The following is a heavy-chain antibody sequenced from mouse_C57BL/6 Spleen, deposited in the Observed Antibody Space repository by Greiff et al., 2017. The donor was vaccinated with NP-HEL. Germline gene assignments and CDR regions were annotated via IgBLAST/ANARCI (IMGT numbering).Heavy chain of an antibody. CDR2: ISYDGSN. CDR3: ARDEPFYAMDY. V-gene: IGHV3-6*01. J-gene: IGHJ4*01. Sequence: DVKLQESGPGLVKPSQSLSLTCSVTGYSITSGYYWNWIRQFPGNKLEWMGYISYDGSNNYNPSLKNRISITRDTSKNQFCLKLNSVTTEDTATYYCARDEPFYAMDYWGQGTSVTVSS. CDR1: GYSITSGYY.